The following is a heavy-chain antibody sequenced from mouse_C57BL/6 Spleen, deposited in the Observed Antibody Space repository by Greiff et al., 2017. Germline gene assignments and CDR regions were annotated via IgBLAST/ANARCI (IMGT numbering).Heavy chain of an antibody. CDR1: GYTFTDYD. V-gene: IGHV1-15*01. CDR2: IDPETGGT. J-gene: IGHJ2*01. CDR3: TKCIFDY. Sequence: QVQLQQSGAELVRPGASVTLSCKASGYTFTDYDMHWVKQTPVHGLEWIGAIDPETGGTAYNQKFKGKAILTADKSSSTAYMGLRSLTSEDSAVYYGTKCIFDYWGQGTTLTVSS.